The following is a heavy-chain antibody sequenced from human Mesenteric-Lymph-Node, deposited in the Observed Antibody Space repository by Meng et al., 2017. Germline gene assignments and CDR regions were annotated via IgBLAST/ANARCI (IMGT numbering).Heavy chain of an antibody. CDR1: GYTFTDYY. D-gene: IGHD3-10*01. CDR2: INPNSGGA. J-gene: IGHJ4*02. V-gene: IGHV1-2*02. CDR3: ARGGLTMVRGAPPHLH. Sequence: ASVKVSCKASGYTFTDYYLHWVRQAPGQGLEWMGWINPNSGGANYAQQFQGRVTMPRDTSISTAYMELSRLTSDDTAVYYCARGGLTMVRGAPPHLHWGQGTLVTVSS.